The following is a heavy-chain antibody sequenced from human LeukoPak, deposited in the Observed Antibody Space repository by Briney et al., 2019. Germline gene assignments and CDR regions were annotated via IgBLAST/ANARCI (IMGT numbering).Heavy chain of an antibody. CDR1: GGTFSCYA. CDR2: IIPIFGTA. CDR3: ARAYGWRRDYFDY. J-gene: IGHJ4*02. Sequence: SVKVSCKASGGTFSCYAISWVRQAPGQGLEWMGGIIPIFGTANYAQKFQGRVTITADESTSTAYMELSSLRSEDTAVYYCARAYGWRRDYFDYWGQGTLVTVSS. V-gene: IGHV1-69*13. D-gene: IGHD3-10*01.